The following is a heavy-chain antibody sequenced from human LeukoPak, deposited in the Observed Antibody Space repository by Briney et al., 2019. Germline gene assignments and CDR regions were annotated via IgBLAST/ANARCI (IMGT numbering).Heavy chain of an antibody. Sequence: PSETLSLTCTVSGGSVSSGSYYWSWIRQPPGKGLEWIGYIYYSGSTNYNPSLKSRVTISVDKSKNQFSLKLSSVTAADTAVYYCARESAEDCSGGSCYSLMVNAFDIWGQGTMVTVSS. J-gene: IGHJ3*02. CDR1: GGSVSSGSYY. CDR2: IYYSGST. V-gene: IGHV4-61*01. D-gene: IGHD2-15*01. CDR3: ARESAEDCSGGSCYSLMVNAFDI.